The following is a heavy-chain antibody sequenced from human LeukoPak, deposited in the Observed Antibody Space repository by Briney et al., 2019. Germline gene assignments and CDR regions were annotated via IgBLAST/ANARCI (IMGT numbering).Heavy chain of an antibody. D-gene: IGHD6-19*01. V-gene: IGHV3-23*01. J-gene: IGHJ4*02. CDR2: ISGSGGST. CDR1: GFTFSSYG. CDR3: ARGDGGWYNSFDY. Sequence: GGSLRLSCAASGFTFSSYGMHWVRQAPGKGLEWVSAISGSGGSTYYADSVKGRFTISRDNSKNTLYLQMNSLRAEDTAVYYCARGDGGWYNSFDYWDQGTLVTVSS.